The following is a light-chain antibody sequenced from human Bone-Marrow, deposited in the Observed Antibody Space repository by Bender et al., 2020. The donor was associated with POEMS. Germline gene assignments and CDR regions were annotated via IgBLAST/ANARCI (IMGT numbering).Light chain of an antibody. J-gene: IGLJ3*02. CDR1: SSDVGSGNL. Sequence: QSALTQPASVSGSPGQAITISCTGTSSDVGSGNLVSWYQQHPGKAPKVMIYDVSQRPSGVPDRFSGSTSGNTASLTISGLQAEDEAEYYCSSYVGIITVLFGGGTQLTVL. V-gene: IGLV2-23*02. CDR3: SSYVGIITVL. CDR2: DVS.